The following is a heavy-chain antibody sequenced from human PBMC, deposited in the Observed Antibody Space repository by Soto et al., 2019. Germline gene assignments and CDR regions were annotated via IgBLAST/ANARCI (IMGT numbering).Heavy chain of an antibody. D-gene: IGHD3-16*01. CDR3: AKDGNWLDVYYDV. CDR1: GIEFSNYA. V-gene: IGHV3-23*01. Sequence: VQLLESGGGLVQPGGSLRLSCVGSGIEFSNYAMSWVRQAPGKGLEWVSIVSASGRSRYHADSVKGRFTISRDSSKNTLYLHMTNLRAEDTAVYYCAKDGNWLDVYYDVWGQGTPVTVSS. J-gene: IGHJ4*02. CDR2: VSASGRSR.